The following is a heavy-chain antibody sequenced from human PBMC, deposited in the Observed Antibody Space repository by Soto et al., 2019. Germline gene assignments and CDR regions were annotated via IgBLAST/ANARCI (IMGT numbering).Heavy chain of an antibody. Sequence: GGSLRLSCEGSGYSFTSYWIGWVRQMPGKGLEWMGIIYPGDSDTRYSPSFQGQVTISADKSITTAYLQWSSLKASDTAMYYCARADSGYVGYFDYWGRGTLVTVSS. D-gene: IGHD5-12*01. V-gene: IGHV5-51*01. CDR2: IYPGDSDT. CDR1: GYSFTSYW. CDR3: ARADSGYVGYFDY. J-gene: IGHJ4*02.